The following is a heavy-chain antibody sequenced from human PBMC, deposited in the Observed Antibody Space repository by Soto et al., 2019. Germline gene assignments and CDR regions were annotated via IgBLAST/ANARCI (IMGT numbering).Heavy chain of an antibody. CDR2: ISAYNGNT. CDR1: GYTFTSYG. Sequence: GASVKVSCKASGYTFTSYGISWVRQAAGQGLEWMGWISAYNGNTNYAQKLQGRVTMTTDTSTSTAYMELRSLRSDDTAVYYYARGGVVTAIPRLFDYWGQGTLVTVSS. D-gene: IGHD2-21*02. J-gene: IGHJ4*02. V-gene: IGHV1-18*04. CDR3: ARGGVVTAIPRLFDY.